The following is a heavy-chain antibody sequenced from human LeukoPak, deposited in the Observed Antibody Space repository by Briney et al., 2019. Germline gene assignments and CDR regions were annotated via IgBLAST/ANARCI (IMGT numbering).Heavy chain of an antibody. CDR1: GFTFNSLW. V-gene: IGHV3-7*03. J-gene: IGHJ4*02. CDR2: IKQDGSEK. CDR3: ARHSAAGTDY. D-gene: IGHD6-13*01. Sequence: GSLRLSCAGSGFTFNSLWMNWVRQAPGKGLEWVANIKQDGSEKYYVDSVKGRFTISRDNAKNSLYLQMNSLRAEDTAVYYCARHSAAGTDYWGQGTLVTVSS.